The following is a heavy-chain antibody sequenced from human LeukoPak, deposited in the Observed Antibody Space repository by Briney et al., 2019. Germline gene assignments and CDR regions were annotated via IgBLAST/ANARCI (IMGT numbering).Heavy chain of an antibody. CDR2: INPNSGGT. V-gene: IGHV1-2*02. Sequence: GTSVKVSCKASGYTFTGYYMHWVRQAPGQGLEWMGWINPNSGGTNYAQKFQGRVTMTRDTSISTAYMELSRLRSDDTAVYYCARGDYYYYYYMDVWGKGTTVTVSS. CDR3: ARGDYYYYYYMDV. J-gene: IGHJ6*03. CDR1: GYTFTGYY.